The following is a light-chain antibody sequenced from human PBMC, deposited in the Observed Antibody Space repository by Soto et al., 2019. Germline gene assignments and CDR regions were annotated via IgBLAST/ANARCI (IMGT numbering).Light chain of an antibody. CDR2: GAS. CDR1: QSVNNY. CDR3: QQYTNWPPYT. Sequence: EIVMTQSPATLSVSPGERATLSCRASQSVNNYLAWYQQKPDQAPRLLIYGASTRATGIPARFSGSGSGTEFTLTIISLQSEDLAVYYCQQYTNWPPYTFGQGTKVEIK. J-gene: IGKJ2*01. V-gene: IGKV3-15*01.